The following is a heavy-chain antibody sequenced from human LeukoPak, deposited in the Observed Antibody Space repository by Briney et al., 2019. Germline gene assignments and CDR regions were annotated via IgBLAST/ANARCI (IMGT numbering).Heavy chain of an antibody. Sequence: PSETLSLTCTVSGGSISSYYWSWIRQPPGEGVEWIGYIYYSGSTNYNPSLKSRVTISVDTSKNQFSLKLSSVTAADTAVYYCARDGGSRDAFDIWGQGTMVTVSS. CDR3: ARDGGSRDAFDI. V-gene: IGHV4-59*01. J-gene: IGHJ3*02. CDR2: IYYSGST. CDR1: GGSISSYY. D-gene: IGHD1-26*01.